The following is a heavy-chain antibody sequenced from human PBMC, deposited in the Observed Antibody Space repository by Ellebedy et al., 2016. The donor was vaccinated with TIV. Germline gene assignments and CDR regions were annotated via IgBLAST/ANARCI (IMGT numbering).Heavy chain of an antibody. D-gene: IGHD7-27*01. CDR1: GYDFSNHG. CDR2: VRFDGSQQ. J-gene: IGHJ4*02. CDR3: ARVIGVRPERLDY. V-gene: IGHV3-33*01. Sequence: GESLKISCAASGYDFSNHGMHWVRQAPGKGLEWVAVVRFDGSQQYYADSVKGRFTISKDNPKNTVYLEMNSLRAEDTAVYYCARVIGVRPERLDYWGQGTLVTVSS.